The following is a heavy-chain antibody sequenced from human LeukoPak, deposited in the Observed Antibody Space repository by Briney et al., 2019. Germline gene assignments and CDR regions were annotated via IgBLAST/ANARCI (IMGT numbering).Heavy chain of an antibody. J-gene: IGHJ5*02. V-gene: IGHV1-2*02. Sequence: ASVKVSCKASGYSFICYYIHWVRQAPGQGLEWMGWINPNSGGTNYAQRFQGRVTMTRDTSITTAYMELSRLRSDDTAVYYCAREGGIVVVSATNWFDPWGQGTLVTVSS. CDR3: AREGGIVVVSATNWFDP. CDR2: INPNSGGT. D-gene: IGHD2-2*01. CDR1: GYSFICYY.